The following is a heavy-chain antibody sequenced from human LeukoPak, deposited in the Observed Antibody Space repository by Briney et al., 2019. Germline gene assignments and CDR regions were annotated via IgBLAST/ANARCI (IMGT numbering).Heavy chain of an antibody. V-gene: IGHV3-15*07. CDR1: GFTFSNAW. CDR3: TTDPLHCSSTSCPDY. CDR2: IKSKTDGGTT. J-gene: IGHJ4*02. D-gene: IGHD2-2*01. Sequence: PGGSLRLSCAASGFTFSNAWMNWVRQAPGKGLEWVGRIKSKTDGGTTDYAAPVKGGFTISRDDSKNTLYLQMNSLKTEDTAVYYCTTDPLHCSSTSCPDYWGQGTLVTVSS.